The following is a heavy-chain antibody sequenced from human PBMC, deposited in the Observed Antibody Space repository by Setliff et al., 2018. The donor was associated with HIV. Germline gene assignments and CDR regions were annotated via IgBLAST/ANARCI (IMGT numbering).Heavy chain of an antibody. J-gene: IGHJ4*02. CDR1: GFTFSSYA. V-gene: IGHV3-9*01. Sequence: GGSLRLSCAASGFTFSSYAMSWVRQAPGKGLEWVSGISWNSGNIGYADSVKGRFIISRDNAKNSLYLQMNSLRAEDTALYYCARDVAVASFFNYWGQGTLVTVSS. CDR3: ARDVAVASFFNY. D-gene: IGHD6-19*01. CDR2: ISWNSGNI.